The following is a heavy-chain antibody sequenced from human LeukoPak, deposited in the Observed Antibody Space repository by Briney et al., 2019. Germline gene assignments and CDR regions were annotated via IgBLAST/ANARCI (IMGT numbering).Heavy chain of an antibody. CDR2: LYSRGTT. CDR1: GFTVSSNY. Sequence: GGSLRLSCAASGFTVSSNYMSWVRQAPGKGLEWVSVLYSRGTTYYADSVKARFTISRDNPKNTLYLQMNSLRAEDTAVYYCATDSNYDYWGQGTLVTVSS. D-gene: IGHD3-3*02. CDR3: ATDSNYDY. J-gene: IGHJ4*02. V-gene: IGHV3-66*03.